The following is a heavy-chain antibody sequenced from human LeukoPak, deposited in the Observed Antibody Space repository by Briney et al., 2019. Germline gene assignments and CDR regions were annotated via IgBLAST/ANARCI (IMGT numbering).Heavy chain of an antibody. CDR2: ISGRGGST. CDR1: GFTFSSYA. V-gene: IGHV3-23*01. J-gene: IGHJ6*03. D-gene: IGHD6-6*01. CDR3: AKKSSSSMYYYYYMDV. Sequence: GGSLRLSCAASGFTFSSYAMSWGPQAPGKGREWGSAISGRGGSTYYADSVKGRFTISRDNSQNTLYLQMNSLRAEDTAVYYCAKKSSSSMYYYYYMDVWGKGTTVTVSS.